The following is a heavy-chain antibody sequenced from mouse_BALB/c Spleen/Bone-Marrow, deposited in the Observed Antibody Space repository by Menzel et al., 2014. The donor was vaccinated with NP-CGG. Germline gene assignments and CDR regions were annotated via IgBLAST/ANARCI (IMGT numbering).Heavy chain of an antibody. CDR2: TDPANGNT. CDR1: GFNIKDTY. V-gene: IGHV14-3*02. Sequence: VQLQQSGAELVKPGASVKLSCTASGFNIKDTYMHWVKQRPEQGLEWIGRTDPANGNTKYDPKFQGKATITADTSSNTAYLQLSSLTSEDTAVYYCARSPYDYGGGDYWGQGTTLTVSS. J-gene: IGHJ2*01. CDR3: ARSPYDYGGGDY. D-gene: IGHD2-4*01.